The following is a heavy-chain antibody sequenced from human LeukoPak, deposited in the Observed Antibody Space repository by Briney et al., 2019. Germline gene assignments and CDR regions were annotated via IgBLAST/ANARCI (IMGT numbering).Heavy chain of an antibody. V-gene: IGHV3-21*01. CDR2: ISSSSSYI. CDR3: ARVSSIAAAFDI. Sequence: GGSLRLSCAASGFTFSSYSMNWVRQAPGKGLEWVSSISSSSSYIYYADSVKGRFTISRDNAKNSLYLQMNSLGAEDTAVYYCARVSSIAAAFDIWGQGTMVTVSS. J-gene: IGHJ3*02. CDR1: GFTFSSYS. D-gene: IGHD6-6*01.